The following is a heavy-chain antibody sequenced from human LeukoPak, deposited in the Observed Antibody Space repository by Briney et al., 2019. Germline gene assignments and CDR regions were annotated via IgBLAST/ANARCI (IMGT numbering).Heavy chain of an antibody. V-gene: IGHV4-4*07. CDR2: IYTSGST. CDR3: ARDLINPLSGSGSYYSL. Sequence: MPSETLSLTCTVSGGSISSYYWSWIRQPAGKGLEWIGRIYTSGSTNYNPSLKSRVTMSVDTSKNQFSLKLSSVTAADTAVYYCARDLINPLSGSGSYYSLWGQGTLVTVSS. CDR1: GGSISSYY. D-gene: IGHD3-10*01. J-gene: IGHJ4*02.